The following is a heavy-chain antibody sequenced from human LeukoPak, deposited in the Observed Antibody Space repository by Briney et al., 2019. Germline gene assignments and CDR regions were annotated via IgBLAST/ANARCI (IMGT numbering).Heavy chain of an antibody. J-gene: IGHJ5*02. CDR1: GGSICSSSYY. V-gene: IGHV4-39*01. D-gene: IGHD3-9*01. Sequence: PSETLSLTCTVSGGSICSSSYYWGWIRQPPGKGLGWIGSIYYSGSTYYNPSLKSRVTISVDTSKNQFSLKLSSVTAADTAVYYCARHAVAASLTGYYWHWFDPWGQGTLVTVSS. CDR2: IYYSGST. CDR3: ARHAVAASLTGYYWHWFDP.